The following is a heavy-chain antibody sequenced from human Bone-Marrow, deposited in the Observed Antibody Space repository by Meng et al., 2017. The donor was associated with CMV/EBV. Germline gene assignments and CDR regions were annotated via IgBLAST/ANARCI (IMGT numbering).Heavy chain of an antibody. Sequence: SETLSLTCTVSGGSISSSSYYWGWIRQPPGKGLEWIGSIYYSGSTYYNLSLKSRVTISVDTSKNQFSLKLNSVTAADTAVYYCARGTPMGNFDYWGQVTLATVSS. CDR1: GGSISSSSYY. J-gene: IGHJ4*02. CDR3: ARGTPMGNFDY. D-gene: IGHD1-1*01. V-gene: IGHV4-39*01. CDR2: IYYSGST.